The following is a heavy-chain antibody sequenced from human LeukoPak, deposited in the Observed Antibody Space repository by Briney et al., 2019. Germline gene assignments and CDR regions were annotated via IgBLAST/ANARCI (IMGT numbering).Heavy chain of an antibody. CDR1: GFTFSSYA. CDR2: ISGSGGST. CDR3: AKNLKKGTLSSSWFFFDY. V-gene: IGHV3-23*01. D-gene: IGHD6-13*01. J-gene: IGHJ4*02. Sequence: GGSLRLSCAASGFTFSSYAMSWVRQAPGKGLQWVSAISGSGGSTYYADSVKGRFTISRDNSKNTLYLQMNSLRAEDTAVYYCAKNLKKGTLSSSWFFFDYWGQGTLVTVSS.